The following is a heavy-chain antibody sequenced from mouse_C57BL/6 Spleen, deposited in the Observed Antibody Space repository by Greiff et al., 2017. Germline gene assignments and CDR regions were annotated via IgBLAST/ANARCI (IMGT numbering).Heavy chain of an antibody. CDR1: GFTFTDYG. J-gene: IGHJ2*01. V-gene: IGHV5-17*01. D-gene: IGHD1-1*01. CDR3: ARGINSVVEVYFEY. Sequence: EVTLVESGAGLVKPGASLKLSCAASGFTFTDYGMHWVRQAPEKGLEWVAYISRGSGTIYYADTVKGRFTITRDNAKNTLFLQMTSLRSEDTAMYYCARGINSVVEVYFEYWGKGTTLTAAS. CDR2: ISRGSGTI.